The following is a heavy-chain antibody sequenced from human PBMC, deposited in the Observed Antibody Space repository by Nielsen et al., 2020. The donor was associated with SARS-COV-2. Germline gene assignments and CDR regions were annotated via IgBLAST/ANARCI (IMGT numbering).Heavy chain of an antibody. V-gene: IGHV3-33*05. J-gene: IGHJ3*01. CDR3: ARDWSRAFDV. CDR2: VSKDESNK. CDR1: GFTFQNYG. Sequence: GGSLRLSCAASGFTFQNYGMHWVRQAPGKGLEWVAFVSKDESNKYYADSVKGRFTFSRDNAKNSMSLQMNSLRVEDTAVYYCARDWSRAFDVWGQGTMVTVSS.